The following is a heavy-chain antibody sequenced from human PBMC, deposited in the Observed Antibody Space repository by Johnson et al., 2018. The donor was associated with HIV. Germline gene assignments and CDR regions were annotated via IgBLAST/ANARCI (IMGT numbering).Heavy chain of an antibody. J-gene: IGHJ3*02. V-gene: IGHV3-30*14. CDR1: GFTFDDYA. CDR3: ARGSYYDSSGDAFDI. D-gene: IGHD3-22*01. CDR2: ISHDGSNK. Sequence: QVQLVESGGGLVQPGRSLRLSCAASGFTFDDYAMHWVRQAPGKGLEWVAVISHDGSNKYYADSVKGRFTISRDNSKNTLYLQMNSLRAEDTAVYYCARGSYYDSSGDAFDIWGQGTMVTVSS.